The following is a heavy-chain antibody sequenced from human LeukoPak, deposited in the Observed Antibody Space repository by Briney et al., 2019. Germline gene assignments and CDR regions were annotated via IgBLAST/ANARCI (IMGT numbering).Heavy chain of an antibody. V-gene: IGHV3-30*02. CDR2: IHVDANEI. J-gene: IGHJ4*02. Sequence: GGSLRLSCAASGFTFSSYSMNWVRQAPGKGLEWVSFIHVDANEIYYADSVKGRFTISRDSSKNTLHLQMNSLRPDDTAVYYCARDKDCSTNNCNFYPGHWGQGTLVTVSS. CDR3: ARDKDCSTNNCNFYPGH. CDR1: GFTFSSYS. D-gene: IGHD2-2*01.